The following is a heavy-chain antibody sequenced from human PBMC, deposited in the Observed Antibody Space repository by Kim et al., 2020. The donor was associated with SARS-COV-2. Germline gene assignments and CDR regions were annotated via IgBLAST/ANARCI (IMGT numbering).Heavy chain of an antibody. Sequence: ASVKVSCKASGYTFTSYDINWVRQATGQGLEWMGWMNPNSGNTGYAQKFQGRVTMTRNTSISTAYMELSSLRSEDTAVYYCARITMVRGVIFPRIYNFDYWGQGTLVTVSS. J-gene: IGHJ4*02. V-gene: IGHV1-8*01. CDR3: ARITMVRGVIFPRIYNFDY. CDR2: MNPNSGNT. CDR1: GYTFTSYD. D-gene: IGHD3-10*01.